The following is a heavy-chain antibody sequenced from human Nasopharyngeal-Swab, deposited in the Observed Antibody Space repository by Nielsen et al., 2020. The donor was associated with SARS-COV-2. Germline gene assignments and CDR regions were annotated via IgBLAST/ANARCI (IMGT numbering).Heavy chain of an antibody. D-gene: IGHD3-10*01. V-gene: IGHV3-21*05. Sequence: GESLKISCAASGFTFSSYGMHWVRQAPGKGLEWVSYISSSSSYTNYADSVKGRFTISRDNAKNSLYLQMNSLRAEDTAVYYCARGLGRGLLWFGELLKWGQGTLVTVSS. J-gene: IGHJ4*02. CDR3: ARGLGRGLLWFGELLK. CDR1: GFTFSSYG. CDR2: ISSSSSYT.